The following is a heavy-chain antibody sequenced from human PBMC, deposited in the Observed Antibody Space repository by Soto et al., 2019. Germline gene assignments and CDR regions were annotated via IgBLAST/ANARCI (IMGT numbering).Heavy chain of an antibody. J-gene: IGHJ4*02. CDR1: GGTFSSYD. D-gene: IGHD3-10*01. V-gene: IGHV1-69*12. CDR3: ARDRYGSGIGVGAY. Sequence: QVQLVQSGAEVKKPGSSVKVSCKASGGTFSSYDISWVKQAPGQELEWMGGIIPLFGTANYAQKFQGRVTITADESTSTAYMELSSLRSEDTAVYYCARDRYGSGIGVGAYWGQGTLVTVSS. CDR2: IIPLFGTA.